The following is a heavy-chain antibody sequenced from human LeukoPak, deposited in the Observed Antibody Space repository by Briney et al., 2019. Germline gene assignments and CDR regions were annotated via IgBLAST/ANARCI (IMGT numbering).Heavy chain of an antibody. D-gene: IGHD2-15*01. CDR2: ISSSSSYI. CDR3: ARSPDIVVVVTALHAFDI. J-gene: IGHJ3*02. Sequence: PGGSLRLSCAASGFTFSSYSMNWVRQAPGKGLEWVSSISSSSSYIYYADSVKGRFTISRDNAKNSLYLQMNSLRAEDTAVYYCARSPDIVVVVTALHAFDIWGQGKMVTVSP. V-gene: IGHV3-21*01. CDR1: GFTFSSYS.